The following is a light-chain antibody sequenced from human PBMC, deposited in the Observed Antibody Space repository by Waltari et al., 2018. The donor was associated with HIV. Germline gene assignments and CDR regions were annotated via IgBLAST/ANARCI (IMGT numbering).Light chain of an antibody. CDR2: KDN. J-gene: IGLJ2*01. V-gene: IGLV3-25*03. Sequence: SDEVTQTPSVSVSPGQTARITCSGETLPKKFVYWYQQKPGQAPVVVIYKDNERPSGIREGFSGSSSGTRATLTISGVQAEDESDYYCQSADSSGTSFGGGTKLTVL. CDR3: QSADSSGTS. CDR1: TLPKKF.